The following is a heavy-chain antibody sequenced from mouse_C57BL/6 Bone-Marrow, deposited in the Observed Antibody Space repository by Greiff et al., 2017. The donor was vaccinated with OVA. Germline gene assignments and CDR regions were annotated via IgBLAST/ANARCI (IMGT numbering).Heavy chain of an antibody. V-gene: IGHV5-16*01. Sequence: EVMLVESEGGLVQPGSSMKLSCTASGFTFSDYYMAWVRQVPEKGLEWVANINYDGSSTYYLDSLKSRFIISRDNAKNILYLQMSSLKSEDTATYYCAREATTVVNYFDYWGQGTTLTVSS. CDR2: INYDGSST. CDR1: GFTFSDYY. CDR3: AREATTVVNYFDY. J-gene: IGHJ2*01. D-gene: IGHD1-1*01.